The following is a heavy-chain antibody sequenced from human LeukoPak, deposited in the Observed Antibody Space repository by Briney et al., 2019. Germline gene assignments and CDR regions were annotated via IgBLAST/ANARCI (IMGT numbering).Heavy chain of an antibody. V-gene: IGHV3-23*01. CDR1: GFTFSSYA. CDR3: AKDAVVLRFLEWLFAIDY. Sequence: GRTLTLSCPASGFTFSSYAMSWVRQAPGKGLAWVSAISGSGGSTYYADSVKGRFTISRDNSKNTLYLQMNSLRAEDTAVYYCAKDAVVLRFLEWLFAIDYWGQGTLVTVSS. D-gene: IGHD3-3*01. CDR2: ISGSGGST. J-gene: IGHJ4*02.